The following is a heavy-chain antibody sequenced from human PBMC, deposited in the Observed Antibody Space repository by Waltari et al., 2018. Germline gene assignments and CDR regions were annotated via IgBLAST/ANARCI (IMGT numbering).Heavy chain of an antibody. Sequence: QVQLVQSESEVKKPGASVKVSCKTYGYIFTSYYLHWVRQAPGQGPEWMGIINPSGGSTSYAEKFQGRVTMTRDTSTSTVYMDLSSLRSEDTAVYYCARSIRNAAAGFFAYWGQGTLVTVSS. CDR1: GYIFTSYY. CDR2: INPSGGST. D-gene: IGHD6-13*01. V-gene: IGHV1-46*01. CDR3: ARSIRNAAAGFFAY. J-gene: IGHJ4*02.